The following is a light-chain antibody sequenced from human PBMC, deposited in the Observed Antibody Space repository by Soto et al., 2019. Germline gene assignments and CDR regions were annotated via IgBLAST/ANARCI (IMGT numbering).Light chain of an antibody. CDR1: QSVSIN. J-gene: IGKJ1*01. CDR2: GAS. Sequence: TVLTQSPGTLSVSPGERASLSCRASQSVSINLAWYQQKPGQAPRLLIYGASTRATGIPARFSGSGSGTEFTLSINSLQSEDFAVYYCQEYDNWPPEGTFGQGTKMEV. CDR3: QEYDNWPPEGT. V-gene: IGKV3-15*01.